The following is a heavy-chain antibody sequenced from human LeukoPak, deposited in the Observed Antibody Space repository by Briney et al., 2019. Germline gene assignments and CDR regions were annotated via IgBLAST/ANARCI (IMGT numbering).Heavy chain of an antibody. Sequence: SETLSLTCAVYGGSFSGYYWSWIRQPPGKGLEWIGEINHSGSTNYNPSLKSRVTISVDTSKNQFSLKLSSVTAADTAVYYCARDRTATDYWGQGTLVTVPS. V-gene: IGHV4-34*01. CDR2: INHSGST. CDR3: ARDRTATDY. J-gene: IGHJ4*02. D-gene: IGHD5-18*01. CDR1: GGSFSGYY.